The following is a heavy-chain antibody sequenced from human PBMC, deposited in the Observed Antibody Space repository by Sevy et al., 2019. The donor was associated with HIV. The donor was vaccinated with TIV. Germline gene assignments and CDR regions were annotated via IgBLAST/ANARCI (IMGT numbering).Heavy chain of an antibody. V-gene: IGHV3-30*18. J-gene: IGHJ6*02. CDR3: AKNRQPGGSYFSRHAMDV. D-gene: IGHD3-16*01. CDR1: GFTFSAYD. CDR2: ISSDGSYR. Sequence: GGSLRLSCAASGFTFSAYDMHWVRQAPGKGLEWVAIISSDGSYRYYADSVRGRFSMYKDNSKNTMYLQIIALSIEDTAVYYCAKNRQPGGSYFSRHAMDVWGRGTTVTVSS.